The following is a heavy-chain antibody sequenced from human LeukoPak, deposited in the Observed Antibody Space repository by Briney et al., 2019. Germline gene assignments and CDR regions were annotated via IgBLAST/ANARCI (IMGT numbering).Heavy chain of an antibody. D-gene: IGHD3-3*01. V-gene: IGHV4-59*01. CDR1: GGSISSYY. CDR2: IYYSGST. CDR3: ARVHYNVLRFPSNAFDI. Sequence: SETLSLTCTVSGGSISSYYWSWIRQPPGKGLEWIGYIYYSGSTNYSPSLKSRVTISVDTSKNQFSLKLSSVTAADTAVYYCARVHYNVLRFPSNAFDIWGQGTMVTVSS. J-gene: IGHJ3*02.